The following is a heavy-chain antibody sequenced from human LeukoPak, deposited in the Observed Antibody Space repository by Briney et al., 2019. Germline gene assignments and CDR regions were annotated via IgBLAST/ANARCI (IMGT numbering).Heavy chain of an antibody. CDR1: GGSISSYY. Sequence: RPSETLSLTCTVSGGSISSYYWSWIRQPAGKGLEWIGRIYTSGSTNYNPSLKSRVTMSVDTSKNQFSLKLSSVTAADTAVYYCARDQYYYGSGSYRLAWFDYWGQGTLVTVSS. D-gene: IGHD3-10*01. V-gene: IGHV4-4*07. CDR3: ARDQYYYGSGSYRLAWFDY. J-gene: IGHJ4*02. CDR2: IYTSGST.